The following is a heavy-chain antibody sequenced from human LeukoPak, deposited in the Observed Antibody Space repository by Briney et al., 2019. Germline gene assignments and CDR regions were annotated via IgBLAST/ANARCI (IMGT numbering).Heavy chain of an antibody. Sequence: GGSLRLSCAASEFSVGSNYMTWVRQAPGKGLEWVSLIYSGGSTYYADSVKGRFTISRDNSKNTLYLQMNSLRAEDTAVYYCARGGFTAMVYYFDYWGQGTLVTVSS. CDR1: EFSVGSNY. J-gene: IGHJ4*02. CDR2: IYSGGST. CDR3: ARGGFTAMVYYFDY. D-gene: IGHD5-18*01. V-gene: IGHV3-66*01.